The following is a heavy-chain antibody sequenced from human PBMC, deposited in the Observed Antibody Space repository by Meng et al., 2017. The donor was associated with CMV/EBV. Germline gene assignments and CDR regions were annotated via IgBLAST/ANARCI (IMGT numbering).Heavy chain of an antibody. CDR1: GFTFDDYA. V-gene: IGHV3-9*01. J-gene: IGHJ4*02. Sequence: SLKISCAASGFTFDDYAMHWVRQAPGKGLEWVSGISWNSGSIGYADSVKGRFTISRDNAKNSLYLQMNSLRAEDTALYYCAKSQAYYHGSGSDHFDYWGQGTLVTVSS. CDR3: AKSQAYYHGSGSDHFDY. D-gene: IGHD3-10*01. CDR2: ISWNSGSI.